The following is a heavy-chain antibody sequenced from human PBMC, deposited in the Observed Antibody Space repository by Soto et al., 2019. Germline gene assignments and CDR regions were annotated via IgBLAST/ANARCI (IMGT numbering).Heavy chain of an antibody. D-gene: IGHD2-8*01. J-gene: IGHJ4*02. CDR3: AKDRPDCPNGVCPSYYFDY. Sequence: EVQLLESGGGLVQPGGSLRLSCAASGFTFSSYAMSWVRQAPGKGLEWVSAISGSGGSTYYADYVKGRFTISRDNSKNTLYLQMNSLRAEDTAVYYCAKDRPDCPNGVCPSYYFDYWGQGTLVTVSS. V-gene: IGHV3-23*01. CDR1: GFTFSSYA. CDR2: ISGSGGST.